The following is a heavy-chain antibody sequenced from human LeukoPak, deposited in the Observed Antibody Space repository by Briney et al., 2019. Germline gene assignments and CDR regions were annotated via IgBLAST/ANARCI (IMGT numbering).Heavy chain of an antibody. J-gene: IGHJ6*02. CDR2: VNRDGSET. CDR1: GFAFSSHW. V-gene: IGHV3-7*03. CDR3: TRNNGMDV. Sequence: GGSLRLSCAASGFAFSSHWMTWVRQVPGRGPEWVANVNRDGSETYYLDSVKGRFTISKDNAKNSLYLQMNSLRAEDTALYHCTRNNGMDVWGQGTTVIVSS.